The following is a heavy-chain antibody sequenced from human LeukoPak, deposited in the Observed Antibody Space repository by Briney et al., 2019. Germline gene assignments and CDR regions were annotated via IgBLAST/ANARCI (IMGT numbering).Heavy chain of an antibody. CDR3: AKYGSGTY. CDR2: VFYTGTT. D-gene: IGHD3-10*01. CDR1: GGSISTSRYY. J-gene: IGHJ4*02. Sequence: SETLSLTCTVSGGSISTSRYYWAWIRQPPGKGLEWIGSVFYTGTTDYNPSLNSRVTISIDTSKNQFSLDLGSVTAADSAFYYCAKYGSGTYWGQGTLVTVSS. V-gene: IGHV4-39*01.